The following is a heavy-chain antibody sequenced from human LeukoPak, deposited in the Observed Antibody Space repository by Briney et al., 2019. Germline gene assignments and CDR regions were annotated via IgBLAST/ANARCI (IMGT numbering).Heavy chain of an antibody. CDR1: GYTLTELS. CDR2: FDPEDGET. J-gene: IGHJ3*02. V-gene: IGHV1-24*01. CDR3: ATDSVVGPSLAFDI. Sequence: ASVKVSCKVSGYTLTELSMHWVRQAPGKGREWMGGFDPEDGETIYAQKFQGRVTMTEDTSTDTAYMELSSLRSEDTAVYYCATDSVVGPSLAFDIWGQGTMVTLSS. D-gene: IGHD1-26*01.